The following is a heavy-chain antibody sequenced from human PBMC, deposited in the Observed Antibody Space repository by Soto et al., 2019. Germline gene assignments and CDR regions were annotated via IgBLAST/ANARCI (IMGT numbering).Heavy chain of an antibody. CDR1: GAPISTGNW. Sequence: QVHLQESGPRLVQSSGTLSLTCGVSGAPISTGNWWTWVRQPPGKGLEWIGGIYHGGNTNYRPSLKSRVTISVDKSKNPFSLRLSSVTAAATAVYYCARHRSYYYDSSAYYDSWGQGTLVTVSS. CDR3: ARHRSYYYDSSAYYDS. V-gene: IGHV4-4*02. D-gene: IGHD3-22*01. J-gene: IGHJ5*01. CDR2: IYHGGNT.